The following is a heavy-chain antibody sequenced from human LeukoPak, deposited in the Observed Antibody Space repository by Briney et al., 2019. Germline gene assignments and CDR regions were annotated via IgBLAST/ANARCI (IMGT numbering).Heavy chain of an antibody. V-gene: IGHV3-74*01. CDR1: GSTFRSHW. CDR2: ITGDGSST. CDR3: ARDTGYSFAD. D-gene: IGHD5-18*01. J-gene: IGHJ4*02. Sequence: PGGSLRLSCAASGSTFRSHWMHWVRQVPGKGLVWVSRITGDGSSTSYADSVKGRFTISRDNAKNTLYLQMNSPRAEDTAVYYCARDTGYSFADWGQGTLVTVSS.